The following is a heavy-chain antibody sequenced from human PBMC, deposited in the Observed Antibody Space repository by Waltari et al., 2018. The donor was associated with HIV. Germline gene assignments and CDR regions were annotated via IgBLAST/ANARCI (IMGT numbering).Heavy chain of an antibody. Sequence: QVQLQQWGAGLLKPSETLSLTCAVYGGSFSGYYWSWIRQPPGTGLEWIGEINHSGSTNYNPSLKSRLTISVDTSKNQFSLKLSSVTAADTAVYYCARGNCSSTSCYPYYYGMDVWGQGTTVTVSS. CDR3: ARGNCSSTSCYPYYYGMDV. J-gene: IGHJ6*02. V-gene: IGHV4-34*01. CDR2: INHSGST. D-gene: IGHD2-2*01. CDR1: GGSFSGYY.